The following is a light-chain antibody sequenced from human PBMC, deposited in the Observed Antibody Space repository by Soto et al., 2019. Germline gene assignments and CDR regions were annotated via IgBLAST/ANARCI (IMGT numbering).Light chain of an antibody. J-gene: IGKJ1*01. CDR2: DAS. CDR3: QQRSNWPRWT. Sequence: EIVLTQSPATLSLSPGERATLSCRASQSVSSYLAWYQQKPGQAPRLLIYDASNRATGIPARFSGSGSGTDFTLTISSLEPDDFAVYYCQQRSNWPRWTFGQGTKVEIK. CDR1: QSVSSY. V-gene: IGKV3-11*01.